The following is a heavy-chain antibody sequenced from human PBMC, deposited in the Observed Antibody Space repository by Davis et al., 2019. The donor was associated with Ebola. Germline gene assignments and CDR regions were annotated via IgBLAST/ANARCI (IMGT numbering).Heavy chain of an antibody. D-gene: IGHD5-12*01. CDR2: IWYDGSTK. Sequence: LGGSLRLSCAASGFTFSSYGMHWVRQAPGKGLEWVAVIWYDGSTKYYADSVKGRFTISRDNSKNTLYLQMNSLRAEDTAVYYCARAGQGRHSGYGLSLSFDYWGQGTLVTVSS. J-gene: IGHJ4*02. CDR1: GFTFSSYG. V-gene: IGHV3-33*01. CDR3: ARAGQGRHSGYGLSLSFDY.